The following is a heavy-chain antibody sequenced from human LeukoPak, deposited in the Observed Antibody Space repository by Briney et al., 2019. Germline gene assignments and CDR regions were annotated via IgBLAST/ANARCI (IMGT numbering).Heavy chain of an antibody. CDR3: AKDRGY. CDR1: GFAFSNYA. J-gene: IGHJ4*02. Sequence: GGSLRLSCAASGFAFSNYAMTWVRQAPGKGLEWVSAINTSGGTTYYADSVKGRFTTSRDNSKNTLYLQMNSLRAEDTAVYYCAKDRGYWGQGTLVTVSS. CDR2: INTSGGTT. V-gene: IGHV3-23*01.